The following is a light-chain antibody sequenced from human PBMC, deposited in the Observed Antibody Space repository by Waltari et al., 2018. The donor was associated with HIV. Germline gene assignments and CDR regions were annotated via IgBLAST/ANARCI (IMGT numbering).Light chain of an antibody. J-gene: IGKJ4*02. CDR3: QQYIRWPLT. CDR2: DTS. V-gene: IGKV3-15*01. CDR1: ESLSGN. Sequence: VLLTQFPATLSVSPGDTATLSCRASESLSGNLAWYQQKPGQAPRLLIHDTSTRATGVPTRFGGSRSGTDFTLTISSLRPEDIAVYYCQQYIRWPLTFGGGTKVEIK.